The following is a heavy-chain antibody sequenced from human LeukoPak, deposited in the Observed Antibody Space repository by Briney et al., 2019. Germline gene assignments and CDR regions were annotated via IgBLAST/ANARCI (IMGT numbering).Heavy chain of an antibody. CDR2: ISTYSGNT. J-gene: IGHJ4*02. CDR1: GYTFTSYA. Sequence: ASVKVSCKASGYTFTSYAISWVRQAPGQGLEWMGCISTYSGNTNYAQKLQGRVTMTTDTSPSTAYMELRSLRSDDTAVYYCARADYTSTYCGSLDYWGQGTLVTVSS. CDR3: ARADYTSTYCGSLDY. V-gene: IGHV1-18*01. D-gene: IGHD1-26*01.